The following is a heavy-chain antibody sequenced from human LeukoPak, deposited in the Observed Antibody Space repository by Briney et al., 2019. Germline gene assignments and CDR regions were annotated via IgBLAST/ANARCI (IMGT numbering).Heavy chain of an antibody. D-gene: IGHD1-26*01. CDR3: ARGVGTTFVFI. CDR1: GFTFSSYG. Sequence: GALRLSCAASGFTFSSYGTHWVRKAPGKGLKWVAFIRYDGSNKYYADSVKGRFTISRDNSKHTLYLQMNSLRTEDTAVYYCARGVGTTFVFIWGQGTMVTVSS. CDR2: IRYDGSNK. V-gene: IGHV3-30*02. J-gene: IGHJ3*02.